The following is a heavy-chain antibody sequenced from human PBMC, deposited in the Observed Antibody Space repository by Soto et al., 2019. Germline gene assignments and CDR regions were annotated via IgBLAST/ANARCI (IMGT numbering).Heavy chain of an antibody. CDR2: IVVGSGNT. J-gene: IGHJ3*02. CDR1: GFTFTSSV. D-gene: IGHD2-15*01. V-gene: IGHV1-58*02. Sequence: ASVKVSCKASGFTFTSSVMQWVRQARGQRLEWIGWIVVGSGNTNYAQKFQERVTITRDMSTSTAYMELSSLRSEDTAVYYCAAVGALVVVAGPNEAFDIWGQGTMVTVSS. CDR3: AAVGALVVVAGPNEAFDI.